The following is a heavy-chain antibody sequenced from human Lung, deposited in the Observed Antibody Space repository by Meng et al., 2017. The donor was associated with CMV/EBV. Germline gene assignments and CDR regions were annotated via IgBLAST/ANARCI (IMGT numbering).Heavy chain of an antibody. V-gene: IGHV3-21*01. CDR3: ARDVSPRSRAYFAFYYFYALDV. CDR1: GFTFSSYS. J-gene: IGHJ6*02. Sequence: GESLKISCAASGFTFSSYSMNWVRQAPGKGLEWVSSISNSGAYIYYADSVKGRFTISRDNAQNSLFLHMNSLRAEDSAVYYCARDVSPRSRAYFAFYYFYALDVWGQGXTVTVSS. CDR2: ISNSGAYI. D-gene: IGHD2/OR15-2a*01.